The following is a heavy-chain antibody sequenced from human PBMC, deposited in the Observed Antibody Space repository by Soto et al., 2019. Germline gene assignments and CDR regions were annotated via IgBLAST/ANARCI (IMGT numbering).Heavy chain of an antibody. CDR3: ARRGVYDYIWGSYRYYFDY. Sequence: SETLSLTCAVFGGSFSGYYWSWIRQPPGKGLEWIGEINHSGSTNYNPSLKSRVTISVDTSKNQFSLKLSSVTAADTAVYYCARRGVYDYIWGSYRYYFDYWGQGTLVTVSS. V-gene: IGHV4-34*01. CDR1: GGSFSGYY. J-gene: IGHJ4*02. D-gene: IGHD3-16*02. CDR2: INHSGST.